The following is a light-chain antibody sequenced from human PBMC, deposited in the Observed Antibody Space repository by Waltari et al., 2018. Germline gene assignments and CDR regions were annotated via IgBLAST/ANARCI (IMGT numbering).Light chain of an antibody. Sequence: SYDLTQPPSVSVSPGQTARITCPGNPLSKQLGYWYQQKPGQAPVLVIYKDTQRASGIPERFFGSSSGTTVTLTITAVQAEDEADYYCQSADSSGTSLLFGGGTKVTVL. J-gene: IGLJ3*02. V-gene: IGLV3-25*03. CDR1: PLSKQL. CDR2: KDT. CDR3: QSADSSGTSLL.